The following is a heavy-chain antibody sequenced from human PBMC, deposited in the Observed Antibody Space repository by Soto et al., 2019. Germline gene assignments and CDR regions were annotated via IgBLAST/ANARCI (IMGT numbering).Heavy chain of an antibody. CDR2: INPNSGGT. J-gene: IGHJ4*02. CDR1: GYTFTGYY. Sequence: RASVKVSCKASGYTFTGYYMHWVRQAPGQGLEWMGWINPNSGGTNYAQKFQGRVTMTRDTSISTAYMELSRLRSDDTAVYYCARDNDSSGWYDLYYFDYWGQGTLVTVSS. V-gene: IGHV1-2*02. CDR3: ARDNDSSGWYDLYYFDY. D-gene: IGHD6-19*01.